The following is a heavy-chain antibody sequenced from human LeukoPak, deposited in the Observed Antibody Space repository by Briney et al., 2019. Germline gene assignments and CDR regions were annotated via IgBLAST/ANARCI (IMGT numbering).Heavy chain of an antibody. V-gene: IGHV4-59*01. CDR2: IYYSGST. CDR3: ASTGYSSSWYPSAEYFQH. J-gene: IGHJ1*01. D-gene: IGHD6-13*01. CDR1: GGSISDYY. Sequence: NPSETLSLTCTVSGGSISDYYWSWIRQPPGKGLEWIGYIYYSGSTNYNPSLKSRVTISVDTSKNQFSLKLSSVTAADTAVYYCASTGYSSSWYPSAEYFQHWGQGTLVTVSS.